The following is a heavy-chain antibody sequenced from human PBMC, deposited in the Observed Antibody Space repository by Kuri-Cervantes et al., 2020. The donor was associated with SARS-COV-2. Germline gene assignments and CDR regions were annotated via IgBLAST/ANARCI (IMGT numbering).Heavy chain of an antibody. CDR3: ARDPRNLAIFGVVIKGYYYYGMDV. Sequence: GESLKISRAASGFTFSSYWMSWVRQAPGRGLEWVANIKQDGSEKYYVDSVKGRFTISRDNAKNSLYLQMNSLRAEDTAVYYCARDPRNLAIFGVVIKGYYYYGMDVWGQGTTVTVSS. V-gene: IGHV3-7*05. D-gene: IGHD3-3*01. CDR2: IKQDGSEK. J-gene: IGHJ6*02. CDR1: GFTFSSYW.